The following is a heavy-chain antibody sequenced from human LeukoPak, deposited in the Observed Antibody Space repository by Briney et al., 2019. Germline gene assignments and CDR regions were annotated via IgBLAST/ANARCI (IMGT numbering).Heavy chain of an antibody. CDR2: ICYSGST. CDR1: GGSISSGDYY. Sequence: SETLSLTCTVSGGSISSGDYYWSWIRQPPGKGLEWIGYICYSGSTYYNPSLKSRVTISVDTSKNQFSLKLSSVTAADTAVYYCARRGSVGGVTFDPWGQGTLVTVSS. J-gene: IGHJ5*02. V-gene: IGHV4-30-4*01. D-gene: IGHD2-15*01. CDR3: ARRGSVGGVTFDP.